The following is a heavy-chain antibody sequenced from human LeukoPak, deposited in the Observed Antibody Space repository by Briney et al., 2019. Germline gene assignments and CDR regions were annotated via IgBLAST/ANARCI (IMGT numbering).Heavy chain of an antibody. CDR2: TSSTSSYT. Sequence: GGSLRLSCAASGFTFSDYYMSWIRQAPGKGLEWVSYTSSTSSYTNYADSVKGRFTISRDNAKNSLHLQMNSLRAEDTAVYYCARSYGWLPGGMWGQGTLVTVSS. V-gene: IGHV3-11*03. CDR1: GFTFSDYY. CDR3: ARSYGWLPGGM. J-gene: IGHJ4*02. D-gene: IGHD5-12*01.